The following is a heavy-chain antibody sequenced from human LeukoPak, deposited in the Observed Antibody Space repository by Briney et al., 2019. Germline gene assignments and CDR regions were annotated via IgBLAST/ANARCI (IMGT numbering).Heavy chain of an antibody. CDR3: ARDNPPLY. CDR2: ITNSGNSK. D-gene: IGHD1-14*01. V-gene: IGHV3-48*01. J-gene: IGHJ4*02. CDR1: EFTFSSYS. Sequence: GGSLRLSCAASEFTFSSYSMNWVRQAPGKGLEWVSYITNSGNSKSYADSVKGRFTISRDNTKNSLYLQMNGLRAEDTAVYYCARDNPPLYWGQGTLVTVSS.